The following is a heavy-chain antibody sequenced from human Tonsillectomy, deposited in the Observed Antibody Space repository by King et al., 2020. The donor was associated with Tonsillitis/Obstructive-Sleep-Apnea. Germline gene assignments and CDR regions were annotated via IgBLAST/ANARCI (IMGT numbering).Heavy chain of an antibody. CDR1: GYTFTSYA. CDR2: ISAFNGNT. J-gene: IGHJ6*02. V-gene: IGHV1-18*01. D-gene: IGHD6-13*01. Sequence: QLVQSGAEVKKPGASVKVSCKASGYTFTSYAISWVRQAPGQGLEWMGWISAFNGNTNYAQTVQGRVTMTTDTSTSTEYMELRSLRSDDTAVYYCARDLGSRSWYGMDVWGLGTTVTVSS. CDR3: ARDLGSRSWYGMDV.